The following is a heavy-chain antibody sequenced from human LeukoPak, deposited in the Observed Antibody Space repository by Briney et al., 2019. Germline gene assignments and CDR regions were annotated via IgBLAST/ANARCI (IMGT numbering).Heavy chain of an antibody. CDR3: ARVAVAGTELNAFDI. CDR1: GGTFSSYA. D-gene: IGHD6-19*01. CDR2: IIPIFGTA. J-gene: IGHJ3*02. V-gene: IGHV1-69*05. Sequence: ASVTVSCKASGGTFSSYAISWVRQAPGQGLEWMGGIIPIFGTANYAQKFQGRVTITTDESTSTAYMELSSLRSEDTAVYYCARVAVAGTELNAFDIWGQGTMVTVSS.